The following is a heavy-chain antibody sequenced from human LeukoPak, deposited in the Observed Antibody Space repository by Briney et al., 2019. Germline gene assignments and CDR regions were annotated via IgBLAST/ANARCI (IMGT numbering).Heavy chain of an antibody. J-gene: IGHJ3*02. CDR2: IYTSGST. V-gene: IGHV4-4*07. Sequence: PSETLSLTCTVSGGSISSYYWSWIRQPAGKGLEWIGRIYTSGSTNYNPSLKSRVTMSVDTSKSQFSLKLSSVTAADTAVYYCARADIDDYVWGSEASDAFDIWGQGTMVTVSS. CDR3: ARADIDDYVWGSEASDAFDI. CDR1: GGSISSYY. D-gene: IGHD3-16*01.